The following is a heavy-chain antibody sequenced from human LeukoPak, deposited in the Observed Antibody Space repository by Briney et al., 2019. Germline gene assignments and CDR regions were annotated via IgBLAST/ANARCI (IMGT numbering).Heavy chain of an antibody. D-gene: IGHD5-18*01. CDR1: GYTFTSYA. CDR2: INTNTGNP. Sequence: GASVKVSCKASGYTFTSYAMNWVRQAPGQGLEWMGWINTNTGNPTYAQGFTRRFVFSLDTSVSTAYLQISSLKAEDTAVYYCAQYSYGPGNDYWGQGTLVTVSS. V-gene: IGHV7-4-1*02. J-gene: IGHJ4*02. CDR3: AQYSYGPGNDY.